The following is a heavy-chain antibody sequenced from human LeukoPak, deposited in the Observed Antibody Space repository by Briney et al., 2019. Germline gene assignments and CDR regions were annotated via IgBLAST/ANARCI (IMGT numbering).Heavy chain of an antibody. CDR3: ARGGDGYNSWTKFDY. CDR2: ISYDGSNK. V-gene: IGHV3-30-3*01. Sequence: GGSLRLSCAASGFTFSSYAMHWVRQAPVKGLEWVAVISYDGSNKYYADSVKGRFTISRDNSKNTLYLQMNSLRAEDTAVYYCARGGDGYNSWTKFDYWGQGTLVTVSS. J-gene: IGHJ4*02. D-gene: IGHD5-24*01. CDR1: GFTFSSYA.